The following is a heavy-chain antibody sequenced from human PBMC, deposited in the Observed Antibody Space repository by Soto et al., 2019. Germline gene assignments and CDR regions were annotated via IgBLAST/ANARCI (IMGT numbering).Heavy chain of an antibody. J-gene: IGHJ5*02. CDR3: AREAGGYRPFDP. V-gene: IGHV3-30-3*01. Sequence: GGSLRLSCAASGFTFSSYAMHWVRQAPGKGLEWVAVISYDGSNKYYADSVKGRFTISRDNSKNTLYLQMNSLRAEDTAVYYCAREAGGYRPFDPWGQGTLVTVPQ. CDR2: ISYDGSNK. D-gene: IGHD5-12*01. CDR1: GFTFSSYA.